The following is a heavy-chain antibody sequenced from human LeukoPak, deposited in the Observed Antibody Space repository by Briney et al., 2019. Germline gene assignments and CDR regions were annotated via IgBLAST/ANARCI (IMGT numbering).Heavy chain of an antibody. V-gene: IGHV3-30*04. CDR1: GFTFSSYA. D-gene: IGHD3-9*01. Sequence: GRSLRLSCAASGFTFSSYAMHWVRQAPGKGLEWVAVISYDGSNKYYADSVKGRFTISRDNSKNTLYLQMNSLRAEDTAVYYCAREGGGPYYDILTGYRRYFDYWGQGTLVTVSS. J-gene: IGHJ4*02. CDR3: AREGGGPYYDILTGYRRYFDY. CDR2: ISYDGSNK.